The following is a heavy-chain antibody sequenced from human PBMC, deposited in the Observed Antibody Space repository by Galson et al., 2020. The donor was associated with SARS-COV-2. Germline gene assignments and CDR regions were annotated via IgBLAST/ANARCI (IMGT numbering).Heavy chain of an antibody. J-gene: IGHJ4*02. Sequence: GESLKISCTASGYTFTNYGFSWVRQAPGQGLQWMGWISGYDGDTKYAQKFQGRLTMTTDTSRTTAYMEIQSLTSDDTAVYYCARADYRGGYVWRDFDQWGQGTLVTVSS. CDR2: ISGYDGDT. V-gene: IGHV1-18*01. CDR1: GYTFTNYG. CDR3: ARADYRGGYVWRDFDQ. D-gene: IGHD5-12*01.